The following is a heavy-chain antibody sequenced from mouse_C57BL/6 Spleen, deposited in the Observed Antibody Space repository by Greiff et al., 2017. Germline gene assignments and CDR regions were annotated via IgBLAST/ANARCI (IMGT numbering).Heavy chain of an antibody. Sequence: QVQLQQPGAELVKPGASVKLSCKASGYTFTSYWMHWVKQRPGRGLEWIGRIDPNSGGTKYNEKFKSKATLTVDKPSSTAYMQLSSLTSEDSAVYYCARSYGSSYPYWYFDVWGTGTTVTVSS. CDR2: IDPNSGGT. V-gene: IGHV1-72*01. CDR3: ARSYGSSYPYWYFDV. CDR1: GYTFTSYW. J-gene: IGHJ1*03. D-gene: IGHD1-1*01.